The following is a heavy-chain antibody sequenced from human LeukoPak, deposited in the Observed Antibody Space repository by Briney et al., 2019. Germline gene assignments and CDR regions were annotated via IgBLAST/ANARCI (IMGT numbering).Heavy chain of an antibody. J-gene: IGHJ4*02. V-gene: IGHV4-34*01. D-gene: IGHD3-22*01. CDR3: ARGSNRGGYYYDSSGYNY. CDR2: INHRGST. Sequence: RXPPXKXXXXSGEINHRGSTNYNPSLKSRVTISVDTSKNQFSLKLSSVTAADTAVYYCARGSNRGGYYYDSSGYNYWGQGTLVTVSS.